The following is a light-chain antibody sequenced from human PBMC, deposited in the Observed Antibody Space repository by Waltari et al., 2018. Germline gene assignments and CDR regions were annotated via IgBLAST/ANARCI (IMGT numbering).Light chain of an antibody. CDR2: GAS. J-gene: IGKJ1*01. CDR1: QYVNNNF. CDR3: QQYGASPPT. V-gene: IGKV3-20*01. Sequence: EVVLTQSPGTLSLSPGERATLSCRASQYVNNNFLAWYQKRPGRAPRVLSYGASGRATGIPDRCSGSGSGTDFTLTISRLEPEDFAVYFCQQYGASPPTFGQVTKAEIK.